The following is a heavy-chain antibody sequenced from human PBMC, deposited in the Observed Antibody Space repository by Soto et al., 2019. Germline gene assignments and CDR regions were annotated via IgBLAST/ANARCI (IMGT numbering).Heavy chain of an antibody. CDR3: ARGQRALITYGPFDP. J-gene: IGHJ5*02. CDR1: GFTFSTFA. Sequence: PGGSLRLSCAASGFTFSTFAMGWVRQAPGKGLEWVSTFSGTGGYTYYADSVKGRFTISRDDSKNTLFLHMNSLRAADTAVYYCARGQRALITYGPFDPWGQGTLVTVSS. D-gene: IGHD4-17*01. V-gene: IGHV3-23*01. CDR2: FSGTGGYT.